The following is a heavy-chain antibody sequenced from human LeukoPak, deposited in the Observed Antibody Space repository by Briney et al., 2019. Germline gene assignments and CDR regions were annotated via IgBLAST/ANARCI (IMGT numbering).Heavy chain of an antibody. CDR1: GYIFTNYW. CDR3: ARHMSGTGLNYYFSYYMDV. V-gene: IGHV5-51*01. J-gene: IGHJ6*03. CDR2: FYPGDSDI. D-gene: IGHD2-8*02. Sequence: HGESLKISCKGSGYIFTNYWIGWVRQMPGKGLEWMGIFYPGDSDIRYSPSFQGQVTISADKSISTAYLQWSSLKASDTAMYYCARHMSGTGLNYYFSYYMDVWGKGATVTVSS.